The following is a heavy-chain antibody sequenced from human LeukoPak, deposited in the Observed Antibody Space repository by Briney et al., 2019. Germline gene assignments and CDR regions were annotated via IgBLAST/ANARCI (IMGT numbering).Heavy chain of an antibody. CDR1: GGSFSGYY. J-gene: IGHJ4*02. CDR3: ARDYVWGSYRSNPFDY. V-gene: IGHV4-34*01. Sequence: SETPSLTCAVYGGSFSGYYWSWIRQPPGKGLEWIGEINHSGSTNYNPSLKSRVTISVGTSKNQFSLKLSSVTAADTAVYYCARDYVWGSYRSNPFDYWGQGTLSTVSS. CDR2: INHSGST. D-gene: IGHD3-16*02.